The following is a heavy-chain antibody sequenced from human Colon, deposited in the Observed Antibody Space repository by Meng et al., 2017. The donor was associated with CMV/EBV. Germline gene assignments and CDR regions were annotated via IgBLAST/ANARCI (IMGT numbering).Heavy chain of an antibody. CDR2: ISGPSSTI. D-gene: IGHD1-26*01. V-gene: IGHV3-11*04. J-gene: IGHJ4*02. CDR1: GFSFGEYY. Sequence: GESLKISCAASGFSFGEYYMSWIRQAPGKGLEWIAYISGPSSTIYYADSVKGRFTISRDNAKNSLYLQMNSLRGEDTAVYYCARDLLGGSYGVLDYWGQGTLVTVSS. CDR3: ARDLLGGSYGVLDY.